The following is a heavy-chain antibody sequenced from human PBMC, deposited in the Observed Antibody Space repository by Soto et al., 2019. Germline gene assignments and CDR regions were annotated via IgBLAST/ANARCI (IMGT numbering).Heavy chain of an antibody. CDR2: IYYSGST. J-gene: IGHJ3*02. Sequence: SETLSLTCTVSGGSISSYYWSWIRQPPGKGLEWIGYIYYSGSTNYNPSLKSRVTISVDTSKNQFSLKLSSVTAADTAVYYCVLWGYYGSGVNVFDIWGRGTIVT. V-gene: IGHV4-59*01. D-gene: IGHD3-10*01. CDR3: VLWGYYGSGVNVFDI. CDR1: GGSISSYY.